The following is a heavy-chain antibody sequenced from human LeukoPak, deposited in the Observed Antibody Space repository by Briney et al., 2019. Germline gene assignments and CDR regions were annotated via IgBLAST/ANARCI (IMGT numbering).Heavy chain of an antibody. D-gene: IGHD3-10*01. J-gene: IGHJ3*02. CDR2: IYYSGST. V-gene: IGHV4-39*01. Sequence: PSETLSLTCTVSGGSISSSSYYWGWIRQPPGKGLEWIGSIYYSGSTYYNPSLKSRVTISVDPSKSQFSLKLSSVTAADTAVYYCARRNVLLWFGESQGAFDIWGQGTMVTVSS. CDR1: GGSISSSSYY. CDR3: ARRNVLLWFGESQGAFDI.